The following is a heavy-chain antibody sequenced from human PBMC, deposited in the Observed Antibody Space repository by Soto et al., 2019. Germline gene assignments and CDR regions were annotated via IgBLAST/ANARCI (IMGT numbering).Heavy chain of an antibody. CDR2: ISSSSSYI. CDR3: ARDHQSHDSSGYSGY. Sequence: PGGSLRLSCAASGFTFSSYSMNWVRQAPGKGLEWFSSISSSSSYIYYADSVKGRFTISRDNAKNSLYLQMNSLRAEDTAVYYCARDHQSHDSSGYSGYWGQGTLVTVSS. J-gene: IGHJ4*02. CDR1: GFTFSSYS. V-gene: IGHV3-21*01. D-gene: IGHD3-22*01.